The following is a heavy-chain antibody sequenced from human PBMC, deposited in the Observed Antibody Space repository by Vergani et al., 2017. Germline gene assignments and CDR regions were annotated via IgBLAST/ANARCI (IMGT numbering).Heavy chain of an antibody. CDR1: GVSIGSNSYY. V-gene: IGHV4-39*07. CDR2: INHSGST. Sequence: QLQLQESGPGLVKPSETLSLTCTVSGVSIGSNSYYWSWIRQPPGKGLEWIGDINHSGSTNYNPSLKSRVTMSVDTSKNQFSLKLSSVTAADTAVYYCARGSYSGYDYYFDYWGQGTLVTVSS. CDR3: ARGSYSGYDYYFDY. D-gene: IGHD5-12*01. J-gene: IGHJ4*02.